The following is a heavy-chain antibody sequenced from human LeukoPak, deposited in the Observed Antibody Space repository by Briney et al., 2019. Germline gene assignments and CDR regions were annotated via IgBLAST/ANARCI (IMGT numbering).Heavy chain of an antibody. Sequence: GESLKISCKGSGYSFTSYWIGWVRQMPGKGLEWMGIIYPGDSDTRYSPSFQGQVTISADKSISTAYLQWSSLKASDTAMYYCATAYSSGWYHDAFDIWGQGTMVTVSS. CDR1: GYSFTSYW. D-gene: IGHD6-19*01. V-gene: IGHV5-51*01. CDR2: IYPGDSDT. J-gene: IGHJ3*02. CDR3: ATAYSSGWYHDAFDI.